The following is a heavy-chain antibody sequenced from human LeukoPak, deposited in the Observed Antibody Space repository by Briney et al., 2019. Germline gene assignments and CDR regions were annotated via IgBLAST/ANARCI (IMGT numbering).Heavy chain of an antibody. V-gene: IGHV4-39*07. CDR3: ARDTTRPYDAFDI. D-gene: IGHD1-14*01. J-gene: IGHJ3*02. CDR1: GGSISSSGYY. Sequence: SETLSLTCTVSGGSISSSGYYWDWIRQTPGKGLEWIGNIHYSEGTSYNPSLKSRVTMSVDTSKNQFSLKLSSVIAADTAVYYCARDTTRPYDAFDIWGQGTMVTVSS. CDR2: IHYSEGT.